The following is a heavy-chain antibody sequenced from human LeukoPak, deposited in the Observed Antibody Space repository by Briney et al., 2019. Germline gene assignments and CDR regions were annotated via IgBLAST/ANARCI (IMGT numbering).Heavy chain of an antibody. D-gene: IGHD2-2*01. CDR3: AKDPVVPYCSSTSCPYDFWSGYPLFDY. CDR1: GFTFSSYA. J-gene: IGHJ4*02. CDR2: ISGSGGST. Sequence: GGSLRLSCAASGFTFSSYAMSWVRQAPGKGLEWVSAISGSGGSTYYADSVKGRFTISRDNSKNTLYLQMNSLRAEDTAVYYCAKDPVVPYCSSTSCPYDFWSGYPLFDYWGQGTLVTVSS. V-gene: IGHV3-23*01.